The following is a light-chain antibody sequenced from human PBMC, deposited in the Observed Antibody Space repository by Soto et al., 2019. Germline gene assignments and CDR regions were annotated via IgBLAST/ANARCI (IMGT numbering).Light chain of an antibody. J-gene: IGLJ1*01. Sequence: QSVLTQPRSVSGSPGQSVTISCTGTSSDVGGYNYVSWYQQHPDKAPKVMIYDVTKRPSGVPDRFSGSKSGNTASLTISGLQAEDEADYYCCSYAGSYIYVCGTG. CDR3: CSYAGSYIYV. CDR1: SSDVGGYNY. CDR2: DVT. V-gene: IGLV2-11*01.